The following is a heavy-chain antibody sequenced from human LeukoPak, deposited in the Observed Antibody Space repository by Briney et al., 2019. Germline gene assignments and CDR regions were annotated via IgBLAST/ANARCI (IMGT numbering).Heavy chain of an antibody. J-gene: IGHJ5*01. V-gene: IGHV4-34*01. D-gene: IGHD3-22*01. Sequence: PSETLSLTCDVYDGSFSGYYWSWIRQPPGKGLEWIGEVTHSGSTNYNPSLKSRVTISVDTSKNQFSLKLSSVTAADTAVYYCARGRGRGVLITTSRRSFWFDSWGQGTLVTVSS. CDR3: ARGRGRGVLITTSRRSFWFDS. CDR1: DGSFSGYY. CDR2: VTHSGST.